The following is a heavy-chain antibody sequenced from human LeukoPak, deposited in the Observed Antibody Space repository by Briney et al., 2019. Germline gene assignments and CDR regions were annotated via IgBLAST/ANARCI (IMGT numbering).Heavy chain of an antibody. CDR3: ARCSGYSYGLDY. J-gene: IGHJ4*02. V-gene: IGHV1-8*01. CDR1: GWTFTSYD. Sequence: ASVKVSCKASGWTFTSYDINWVRQATGQGLEWMGWMNPNSGNTGYAQKFQGRVTMTRNTSISTAYMELSSLRSEDTAVYYCARCSGYSYGLDYWGQGTLVTVSS. CDR2: MNPNSGNT. D-gene: IGHD5-18*01.